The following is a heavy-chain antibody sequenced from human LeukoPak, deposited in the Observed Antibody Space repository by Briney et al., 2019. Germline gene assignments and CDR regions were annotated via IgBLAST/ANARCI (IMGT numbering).Heavy chain of an antibody. Sequence: SETLSLTCAVYGGSFSGYYWSWIRQPPGKGLEWIGEINHSGSTNYNPSLKSRVTISVDTSKNQFSLKLSSVTAADTAVYYCARDELSYYYDSSGYSNWFDPWGQGTLVTVSS. CDR3: ARDELSYYYDSSGYSNWFDP. CDR2: INHSGST. J-gene: IGHJ5*02. CDR1: GGSFSGYY. D-gene: IGHD3-22*01. V-gene: IGHV4-34*01.